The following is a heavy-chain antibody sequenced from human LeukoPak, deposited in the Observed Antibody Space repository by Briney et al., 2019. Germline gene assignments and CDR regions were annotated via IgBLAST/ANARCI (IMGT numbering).Heavy chain of an antibody. V-gene: IGHV3-21*01. CDR2: ISSSSYI. D-gene: IGHD6-19*01. CDR3: ARDYSSGWEFDY. Sequence: GGSLRLSCAASGFTFSSYSMNWVRQAPGKGLEWVSSISSSSYIYYADSVKGRFTISRDNAKNSLYLQMNSLRAEDTAVYYCARDYSSGWEFDYWGQGTLVTVS. CDR1: GFTFSSYS. J-gene: IGHJ4*02.